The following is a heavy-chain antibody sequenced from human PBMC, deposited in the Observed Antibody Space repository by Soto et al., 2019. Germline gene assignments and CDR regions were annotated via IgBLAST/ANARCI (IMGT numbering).Heavy chain of an antibody. CDR3: VRRVSGNYDY. J-gene: IGHJ4*02. CDR1: GFTFSSYD. Sequence: EVQLAESGGGMVQPGGSLRLSFVASGFTFSSYDMPWVRQAPGKGLEYVSSISSNGGTTYYGNSVKGRFTISRDNSKNTLYLQMGSLRAEDMAVYYCVRRVSGNYDYWGQGTLVTVSS. D-gene: IGHD1-7*01. CDR2: ISSNGGTT. V-gene: IGHV3-64*01.